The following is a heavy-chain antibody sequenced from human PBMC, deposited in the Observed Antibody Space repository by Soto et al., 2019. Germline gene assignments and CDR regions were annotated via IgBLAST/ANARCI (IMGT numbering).Heavy chain of an antibody. V-gene: IGHV4-59*01. CDR1: GGSIRSYY. D-gene: IGHD1-20*01. CDR3: ARVKYDWYFDY. Sequence: PSETLSLTCTVSGGSIRSYYWSWIRQPPGKGLEWIGYVYYSGSTNYNPSLKSRVTISVDTSKNQFSLKLSSVTAADTAVYYCARVKYDWYFDYWGQGTLVTVSS. J-gene: IGHJ4*02. CDR2: VYYSGST.